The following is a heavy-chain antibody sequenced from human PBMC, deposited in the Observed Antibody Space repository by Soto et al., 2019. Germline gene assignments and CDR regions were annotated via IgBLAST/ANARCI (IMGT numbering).Heavy chain of an antibody. Sequence: SVKVSCKASGGTFSSYAISWVRQAPGQGLEWMGGIIPILGTADYAQKFQGRVTITADKSTSTAYMELSSLRSEDTAVYYCARDYYDSSGYYGYWGQGTLVTVSS. V-gene: IGHV1-69*10. CDR2: IIPILGTA. J-gene: IGHJ4*02. CDR3: ARDYYDSSGYYGY. D-gene: IGHD3-22*01. CDR1: GGTFSSYA.